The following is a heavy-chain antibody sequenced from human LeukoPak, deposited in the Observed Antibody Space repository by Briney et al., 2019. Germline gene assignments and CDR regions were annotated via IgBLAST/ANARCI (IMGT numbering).Heavy chain of an antibody. V-gene: IGHV4-34*01. D-gene: IGHD3-10*01. CDR3: ARGGYYGSGNDFRFDP. CDR2: INHSGGT. Sequence: SETLSLTCAFYGGSFSGYYWSWIRQPPGKGLEWIGEINHSGGTKYNPSLKSRVTISVDTSKNQFSLKLSSVTAADTAVYYCARGGYYGSGNDFRFDPWGQGTLVTVSS. CDR1: GGSFSGYY. J-gene: IGHJ5*02.